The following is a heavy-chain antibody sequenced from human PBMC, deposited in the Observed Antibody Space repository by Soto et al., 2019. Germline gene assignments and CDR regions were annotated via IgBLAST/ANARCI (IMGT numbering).Heavy chain of an antibody. V-gene: IGHV3-30*18. CDR2: ISYDGSNK. D-gene: IGHD6-13*01. Sequence: QVQLVESGGGVVQPGRSLRLSCAASGFTFSSYGMHWVRQAPGKGLEWVAVISYDGSNKYYADSVKGRFTISRDNSKNRLYLQMNSLRAEDTAVYYCAKSDSSSWYVGRLTTYYYGMDVWGQGTTVTVSS. J-gene: IGHJ6*02. CDR3: AKSDSSSWYVGRLTTYYYGMDV. CDR1: GFTFSSYG.